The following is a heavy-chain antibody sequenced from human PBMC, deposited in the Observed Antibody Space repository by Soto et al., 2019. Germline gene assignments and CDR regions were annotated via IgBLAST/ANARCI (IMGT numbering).Heavy chain of an antibody. CDR3: AKDLVHAGY. V-gene: IGHV3-30*18. J-gene: IGHJ4*02. CDR1: GFTFSSYG. D-gene: IGHD6-13*01. Sequence: QVQLVESGGGVVQPGRSLRLSCAASGFTFSSYGMHWVRQAPGKGLEWVAVISYDGSNKYYADSVKGRFTISRDNSKNTLYLQMNSLRAEDTAVYYCAKDLVHAGYWGQGTLVTVSS. CDR2: ISYDGSNK.